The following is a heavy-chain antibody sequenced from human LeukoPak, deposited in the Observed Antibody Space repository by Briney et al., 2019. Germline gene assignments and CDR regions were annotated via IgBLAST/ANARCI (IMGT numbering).Heavy chain of an antibody. D-gene: IGHD3-3*01. CDR3: ASEPVGYDPPYYYYMDV. V-gene: IGHV1-2*02. CDR1: GYTFTGYY. CDR2: INPNSGGT. J-gene: IGHJ6*03. Sequence: GASVKVSCEASGYTFTGYYMHWVRQAPGQGLEWMGWINPNSGGTNYAQKFQGRVTMTRDTSISTAYMELSRLRSDDTAVYYCASEPVGYDPPYYYYMDVWGKGTTVTVSS.